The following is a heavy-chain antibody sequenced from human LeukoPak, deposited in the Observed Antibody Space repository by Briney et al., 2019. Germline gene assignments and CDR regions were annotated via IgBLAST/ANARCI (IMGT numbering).Heavy chain of an antibody. CDR2: ISAYNGNT. V-gene: IGHV1-18*01. CDR1: GYTFTSYG. D-gene: IGHD3-10*01. CDR3: ARFNVLLWFGELYGMDV. Sequence: ASVKVSCKASGYTFTSYGISWVRQAPGQGLEWMGWISAYNGNTNYAQKLLGRVAMTTDTSTSTAYMELRSLRSDDTAVYYCARFNVLLWFGELYGMDVWGQGTTVTVSS. J-gene: IGHJ6*02.